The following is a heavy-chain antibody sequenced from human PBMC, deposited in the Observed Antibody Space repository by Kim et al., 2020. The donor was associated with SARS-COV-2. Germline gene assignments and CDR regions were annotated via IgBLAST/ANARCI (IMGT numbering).Heavy chain of an antibody. CDR1: GGSFSGYY. V-gene: IGHV4-34*01. J-gene: IGHJ5*02. D-gene: IGHD6-6*01. CDR2: INHSGST. CDR3: ARDKDSSIVARSNWFDP. Sequence: SETLSLTCAVYGGSFSGYYWSWIRQPPGKGLEWIGEINHSGSTNYNPSLKSRVTISVDTSKNQFSLKVSSVTAADTAVYYCARDKDSSIVARSNWFDPWGQGTLVTVSS.